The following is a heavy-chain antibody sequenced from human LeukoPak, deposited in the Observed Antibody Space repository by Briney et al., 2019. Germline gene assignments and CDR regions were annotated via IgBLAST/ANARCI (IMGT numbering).Heavy chain of an antibody. CDR3: AKGRRSSSADAFDI. Sequence: GGSLRLSCAASGFTFDDYAMHWVRQAPGKGLEWVSGISWNSGSIGYADSVKGRFTISRDNAKNSLYLQMNSLRAEDTALYYCAKGRRSSSADAFDIWGQGTMVTVSS. D-gene: IGHD6-6*01. V-gene: IGHV3-9*01. CDR1: GFTFDDYA. J-gene: IGHJ3*02. CDR2: ISWNSGSI.